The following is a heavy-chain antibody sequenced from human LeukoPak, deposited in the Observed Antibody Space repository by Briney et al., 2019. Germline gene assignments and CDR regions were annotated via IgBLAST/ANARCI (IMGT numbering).Heavy chain of an antibody. Sequence: QPGGSLRLSCAASGFTFSSYGMHWVRQAPGKGLEWVAFIRYDGSNKYYADSVKGRFTISRDNSKNTLYLQMNSLRAEDTAVYYCAKGTYSGSYYGAFDIWGQGTMVTVSS. D-gene: IGHD1-26*01. J-gene: IGHJ3*02. CDR3: AKGTYSGSYYGAFDI. CDR1: GFTFSSYG. CDR2: IRYDGSNK. V-gene: IGHV3-30*02.